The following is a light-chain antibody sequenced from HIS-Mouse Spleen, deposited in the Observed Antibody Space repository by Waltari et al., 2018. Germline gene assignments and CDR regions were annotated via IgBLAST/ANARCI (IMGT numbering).Light chain of an antibody. J-gene: IGLJ2*01. CDR2: EDS. V-gene: IGLV3-10*01. Sequence: SYELTQPPSVSVSPGQTARITCSGDALPKKYADWYQQKSGQAPVLVIYEDSKRPSGIPERFSGSSSGTMATLTISGAQVEDEADYYCYSTDSSDNHRVFGGGTKLTVL. CDR3: YSTDSSDNHRV. CDR1: ALPKKY.